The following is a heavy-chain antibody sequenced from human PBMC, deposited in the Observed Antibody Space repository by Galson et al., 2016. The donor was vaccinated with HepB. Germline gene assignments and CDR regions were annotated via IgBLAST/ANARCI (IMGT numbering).Heavy chain of an antibody. D-gene: IGHD1-1*01. CDR1: GVSFSSYG. CDR3: VKDLSFDVPGTEYFQH. J-gene: IGHJ1*01. Sequence: SLRLSCAVSGVSFSSYGMHWVRQAPGKGLEWVSFIAYDGRVKHYLDSVKGRFTISRDNPKNTLYLQMNSLRAEDTALYRCVKDLSFDVPGTEYFQHWGQGALVIVSS. V-gene: IGHV3-30*18. CDR2: IAYDGRVK.